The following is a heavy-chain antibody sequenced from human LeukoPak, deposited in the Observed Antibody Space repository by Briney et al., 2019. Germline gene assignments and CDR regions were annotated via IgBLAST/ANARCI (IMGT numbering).Heavy chain of an antibody. J-gene: IGHJ4*02. CDR2: ISPSGGST. V-gene: IGHV1-46*01. CDR1: GYTFTSNY. CDR3: ARAYVDTAMVTFGLDYFDY. D-gene: IGHD5-18*01. Sequence: ASVKVSCKAFGYTFTSNYMHWVRQAPGQGPEWMGVISPSGGSTTYAQKFQGRVTLTRDMSTSTVYMELSSLRSEDTAVYYCARAYVDTAMVTFGLDYFDYWGQGTLVTVSS.